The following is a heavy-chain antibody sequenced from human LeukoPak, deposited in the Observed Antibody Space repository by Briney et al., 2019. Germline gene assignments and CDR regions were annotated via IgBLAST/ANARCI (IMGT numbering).Heavy chain of an antibody. J-gene: IGHJ5*02. D-gene: IGHD2-8*01. Sequence: PGGSLRLSCAASGFTFRNYNMNWVRQAPGKGLEWVSSISESSSFIQYADSLKGRFAISRDNAKISLYLQMNSLRAEDTAVYYCARQRGYCSSGVCRGWFDPWGQGTLVTVSS. CDR3: ARQRGYCSSGVCRGWFDP. V-gene: IGHV3-21*01. CDR2: ISESSSFI. CDR1: GFTFRNYN.